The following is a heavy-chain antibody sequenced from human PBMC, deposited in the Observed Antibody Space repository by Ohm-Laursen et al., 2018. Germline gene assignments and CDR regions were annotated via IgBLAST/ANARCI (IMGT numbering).Heavy chain of an antibody. V-gene: IGHV1-69*05. Sequence: SVKVSCKASGGTFSSYAISWVRQAPGQGLEWMGGIIPIFGTANYAQKFQGRVTMTRDTSTSTVYMELSSLRSEDTAVYYCARELVAAAGNFDYWGQGTLVTVSS. CDR2: IIPIFGTA. CDR3: ARELVAAAGNFDY. J-gene: IGHJ4*02. CDR1: GGTFSSYA. D-gene: IGHD6-13*01.